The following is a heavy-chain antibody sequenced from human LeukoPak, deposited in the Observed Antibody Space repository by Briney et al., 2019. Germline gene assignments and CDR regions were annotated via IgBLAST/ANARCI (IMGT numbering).Heavy chain of an antibody. V-gene: IGHV4-30-4*01. Sequence: PSETLSLTCTVSGGSISSGDYYWSWIRQPPGKGLEWIGYIYYSGSTYYNPSLKSRVTISVDTSKNQFSLKLSSVTAADTAVYYCAREGYSGNYLGYFHHWGQGTLVTVSS. CDR3: AREGYSGNYLGYFHH. D-gene: IGHD1-26*01. CDR2: IYYSGST. CDR1: GGSISSGDYY. J-gene: IGHJ1*01.